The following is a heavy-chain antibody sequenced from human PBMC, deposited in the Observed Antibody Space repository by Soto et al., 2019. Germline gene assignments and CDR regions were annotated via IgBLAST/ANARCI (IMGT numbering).Heavy chain of an antibody. Sequence: XTLSLACTVSGGSVSSSSYDWGWIRQPRGKGLEWIGSIYYSGSTYYNPSLKSRVTIYVDTSKNQFSLKLSSVTAEYTSVYYCARQHLNFWSGYYLNWFDPWGQGTLVTVS. CDR3: ARQHLNFWSGYYLNWFDP. J-gene: IGHJ5*02. CDR1: GGSVSSSSYD. D-gene: IGHD3-3*01. V-gene: IGHV4-39*01. CDR2: IYYSGST.